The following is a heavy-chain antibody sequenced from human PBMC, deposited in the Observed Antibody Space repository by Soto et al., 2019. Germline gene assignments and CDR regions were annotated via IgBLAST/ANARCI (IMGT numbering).Heavy chain of an antibody. V-gene: IGHV3-30*04. J-gene: IGHJ5*02. Sequence: GGSLRLSCAASGFVFTSYALHWVRQAPGKGLEWVALISYNGMNKYYADSVKGRFTISRDNSNNTLYLQMSSLIGEDTAMYYCARWGSSDRHSTYYGPCGQGTLVTVSS. CDR3: ARWGSSDRHSTYYGP. CDR1: GFVFTSYA. D-gene: IGHD6-19*01. CDR2: ISYNGMNK.